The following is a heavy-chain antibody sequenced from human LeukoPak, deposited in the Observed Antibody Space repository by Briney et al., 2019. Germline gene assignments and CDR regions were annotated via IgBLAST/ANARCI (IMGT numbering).Heavy chain of an antibody. J-gene: IGHJ6*02. CDR1: GFTVSSNY. V-gene: IGHV3-66*04. D-gene: IGHD2-15*01. CDR3: ARLGYCSGGSCYYYYYGMDV. Sequence: GGSLRLSCAASGFTVSSNYMSWVRQAPGKGLEWVSVIYSGGSTYYADSVKGSFTISRDNSKNTLYLQMNSLRAEDTAVYYCARLGYCSGGSCYYYYYGMDVWGQGTTVTVSS. CDR2: IYSGGST.